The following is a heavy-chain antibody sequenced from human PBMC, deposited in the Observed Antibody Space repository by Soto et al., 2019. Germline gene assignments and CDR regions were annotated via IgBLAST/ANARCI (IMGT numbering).Heavy chain of an antibody. Sequence: GGSLRLSCAASGFTFSSYGIHWVRQAPGKGLEWVAVIWHDGSEKYYADSVKGRFTISRDNSKNTLYLQMNSLRVEDTAVYYFARPGSGYSPYVFDIWGQGTVVTVSS. V-gene: IGHV3-33*01. CDR1: GFTFSSYG. CDR2: IWHDGSEK. CDR3: ARPGSGYSPYVFDI. D-gene: IGHD3-3*01. J-gene: IGHJ3*02.